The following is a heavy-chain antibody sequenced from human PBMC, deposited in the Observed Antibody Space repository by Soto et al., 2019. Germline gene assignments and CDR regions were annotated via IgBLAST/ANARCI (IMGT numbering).Heavy chain of an antibody. J-gene: IGHJ5*02. CDR2: MNPNSGNT. CDR3: ARGHISSTKNWLDP. V-gene: IGHV1-8*01. D-gene: IGHD6-6*01. Sequence: QVQLVQSGAEVKKPGASVKVSCKGSGYTFTSYHINWVRQATGQGLEWMGWMNPNSGNTGYAQTLQGRVTMTWDTXKSTAYMELSSLRFEDTAIYYCARGHISSTKNWLDPWGQGTLVTVSS. CDR1: GYTFTSYH.